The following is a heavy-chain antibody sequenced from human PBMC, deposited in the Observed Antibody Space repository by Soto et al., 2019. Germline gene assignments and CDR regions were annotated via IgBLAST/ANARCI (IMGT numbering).Heavy chain of an antibody. CDR1: GYTFTSYG. D-gene: IGHD6-13*01. Sequence: RVSVKVSCKASGYTFTSYGISWVRQAPGQGLEWMGWISAYNGNTNYAQKLQGRVTMTTDTSTSTAYMELRSLRSDDTAVYYCAREGSSPQSGYYYYYGMDVWGQGTTVTV. J-gene: IGHJ6*02. V-gene: IGHV1-18*04. CDR3: AREGSSPQSGYYYYYGMDV. CDR2: ISAYNGNT.